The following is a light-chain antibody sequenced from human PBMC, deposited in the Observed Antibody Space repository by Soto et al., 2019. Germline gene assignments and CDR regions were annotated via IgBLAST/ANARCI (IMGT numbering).Light chain of an antibody. V-gene: IGKV3D-20*01. CDR2: DAS. CDR1: QSISRY. J-gene: IGKJ3*01. CDR3: QQYGGSLT. Sequence: EIVLTQSPATLSLSPGERATLSCGASQSISRYLAWYQQKPGLAPRLLIYDASSRATGIPGRFSGSGSGTDFILTISRLEPEDFAVYYCQQYGGSLTFGPGTQVDIK.